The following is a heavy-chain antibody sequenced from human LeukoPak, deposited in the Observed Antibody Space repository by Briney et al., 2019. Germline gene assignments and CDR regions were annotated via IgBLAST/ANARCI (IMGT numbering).Heavy chain of an antibody. J-gene: IGHJ4*02. D-gene: IGHD5-24*01. CDR2: IGWNSGSI. V-gene: IGHV3-9*01. CDR1: GFTFDDYA. CDR3: ARGMAKILFDY. Sequence: TGGSLRLSCAASGFTFDDYAMHWVRQAPGKGLEGVSGIGWNSGSIGYADSVKGRFTISRDNAKNSLYLQMNSLRAEDRALYYCARGMAKILFDYWGQGTLVTVSS.